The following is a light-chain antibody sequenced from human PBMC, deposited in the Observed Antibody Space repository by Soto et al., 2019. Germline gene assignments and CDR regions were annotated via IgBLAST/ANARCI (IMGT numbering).Light chain of an antibody. V-gene: IGKV1-5*01. CDR2: HAS. Sequence: DDPMIKDRSSLASAVGKEVTVSCRASQSISRWLAWYQQKPGNAPTLLIYHASSLESGVPSRFSGSVSGTDSSLTIIRPQPEDLATYYSQEASTTPIPFDWGTRLEIK. CDR1: QSISRW. J-gene: IGKJ5*01. CDR3: QEASTTPIP.